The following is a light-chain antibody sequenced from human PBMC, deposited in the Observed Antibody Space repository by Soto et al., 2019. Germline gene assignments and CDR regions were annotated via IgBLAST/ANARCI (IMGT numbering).Light chain of an antibody. CDR1: QIVSDNY. CDR2: GAS. V-gene: IGKV3-20*01. Sequence: EIVLTHSPGTLSLSPGERATLSCRASQIVSDNYLAWYQQKPGQAPRLVVYGASSRATGVPDRFSASGSGTEFILTISGLEPEDSGIYHCHQHGGSPETFGQGTKVDI. CDR3: HQHGGSPET. J-gene: IGKJ1*01.